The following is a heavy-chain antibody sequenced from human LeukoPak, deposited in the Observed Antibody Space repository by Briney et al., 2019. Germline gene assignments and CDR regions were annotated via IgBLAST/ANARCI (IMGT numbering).Heavy chain of an antibody. V-gene: IGHV6-1*01. CDR2: TYYRSKWYN. Sequence: SQTLSLTCAISGDSVSSNSAAWNWIRQSPSRGLEWLGRTYYRSKWYNDYAVSVRSRISINPDTSKNQFSLQLNSMTPEDTAVYYCARGGARELLSGAFDIWGQGTMVTVSS. CDR1: GDSVSSNSAA. D-gene: IGHD1-26*01. CDR3: ARGGARELLSGAFDI. J-gene: IGHJ3*02.